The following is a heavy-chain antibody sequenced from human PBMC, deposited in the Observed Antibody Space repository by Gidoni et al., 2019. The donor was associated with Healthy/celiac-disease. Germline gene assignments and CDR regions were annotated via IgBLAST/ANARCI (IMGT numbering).Heavy chain of an antibody. D-gene: IGHD4-17*01. J-gene: IGHJ4*02. CDR2: IRSKAYGGTT. CDR3: TRHYGDYVGGIDY. V-gene: IGHV3-49*04. Sequence: EVQLVESGGGLVQPGRSLRLSCTASGFTFGDYAMSWVRQAPGKGLEWVGFIRSKAYGGTTEYAASVKGRFTISRDDSKSIAYLQMNSLKTEDTAVYYCTRHYGDYVGGIDYWGQGTLVTVSS. CDR1: GFTFGDYA.